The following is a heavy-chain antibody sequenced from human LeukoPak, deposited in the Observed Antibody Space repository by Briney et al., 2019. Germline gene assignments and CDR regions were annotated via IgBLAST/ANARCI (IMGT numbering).Heavy chain of an antibody. CDR3: ARGLGYSSGCRVRY. CDR1: GGSFSGYY. CDR2: INHSGST. Sequence: PSETLSLTCAVYGGSFSGYYWSWIRQPPGKGLEWIGEINHSGSTNYNPSLKSRVTISVDTSKNQFSLKLSSVTAADTAVYYCARGLGYSSGCRVRYWGQGTLVTVSS. J-gene: IGHJ4*02. V-gene: IGHV4-34*01. D-gene: IGHD6-19*01.